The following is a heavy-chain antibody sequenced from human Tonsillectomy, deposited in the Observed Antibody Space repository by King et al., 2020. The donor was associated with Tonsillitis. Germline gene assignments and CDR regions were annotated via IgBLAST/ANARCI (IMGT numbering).Heavy chain of an antibody. CDR3: ARSRYYSGVDY. J-gene: IGHJ4*02. V-gene: IGHV3-74*01. CDR2: INSDGSTK. Sequence: VQLVESGGGLVQPGESLRLSCAASGFTFSDYWVHWVRQAPGKGLVWVSRINSDGSTKNYADFVKGRFTISRDNAKNTLYLQMNSLRAEDTAVYYCARSRYYSGVDYWGQGTLVTVSS. D-gene: IGHD3-22*01. CDR1: GFTFSDYW.